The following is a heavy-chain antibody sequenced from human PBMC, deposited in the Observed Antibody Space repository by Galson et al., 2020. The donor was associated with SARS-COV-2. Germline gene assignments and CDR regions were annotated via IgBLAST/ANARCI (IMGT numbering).Heavy chain of an antibody. Sequence: SETLSLTCTVSGGSISSYYWSWIRQPPGKGLEWIGYIYYSGSTNYNPSLKSRVTISVDTSKNQFSLKLSSVTVADTAVYYCARSSGWDDILTGYSRRGWFDPWGQGTLVTVSS. CDR2: IYYSGST. D-gene: IGHD3-9*01. CDR1: GGSISSYY. V-gene: IGHV4-59*13. J-gene: IGHJ5*02. CDR3: ARSSGWDDILTGYSRRGWFDP.